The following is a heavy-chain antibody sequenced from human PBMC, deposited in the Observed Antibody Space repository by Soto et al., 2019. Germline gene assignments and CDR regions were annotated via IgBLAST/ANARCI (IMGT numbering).Heavy chain of an antibody. CDR2: IIPIFGTA. Sequence: SVKVSCKASGGTFSSYAISWVRQAPGQGLEWMGGIIPIFGTANYAQKFQGRVTITADESTSTAYMELSSLRSEDTAVYYCARKTKVDYYDSSGYRAPHYYYGMDVWGRGTTVTVSS. CDR1: GGTFSSYA. V-gene: IGHV1-69*13. CDR3: ARKTKVDYYDSSGYRAPHYYYGMDV. J-gene: IGHJ6*02. D-gene: IGHD3-22*01.